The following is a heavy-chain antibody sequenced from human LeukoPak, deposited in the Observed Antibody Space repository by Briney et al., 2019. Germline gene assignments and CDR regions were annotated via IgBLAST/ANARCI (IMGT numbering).Heavy chain of an antibody. D-gene: IGHD3-10*01. CDR3: ARLLMVRGVISDY. CDR2: INSDGSST. V-gene: IGHV3-74*01. J-gene: IGHJ4*02. CDR1: GFTFSSYW. Sequence: GGSLRLSCAASGFTFSSYWMHWVRQAPGKGLVWVSRINSDGSSTSYADSVKGRFTISRDNAKNTLYLQMNSLRAEDAAVYYCARLLMVRGVISDYWGQGTLVTVSS.